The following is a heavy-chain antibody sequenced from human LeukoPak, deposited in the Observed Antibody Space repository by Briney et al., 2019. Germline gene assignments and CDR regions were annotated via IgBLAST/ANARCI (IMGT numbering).Heavy chain of an antibody. CDR1: GFTLSSYA. J-gene: IGHJ4*02. CDR3: MLEDTAMVTFDY. V-gene: IGHV3-23*01. D-gene: IGHD5-18*01. CDR2: ISGSGGST. Sequence: GGSLRLSCAASGFTLSSYAMSWVRQAPGKGLEWVSAISGSGGSTYYADSVKGRFTISRDNSKNTLYLQMNSLRAEDTAVYYCMLEDTAMVTFDYWGQGTLVTVSS.